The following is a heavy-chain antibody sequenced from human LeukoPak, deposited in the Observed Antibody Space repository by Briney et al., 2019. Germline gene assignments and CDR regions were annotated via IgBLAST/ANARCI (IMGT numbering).Heavy chain of an antibody. CDR1: GGSISSGGYY. Sequence: PSETLSLTCTVSGGSISSGGYYWSWIRQHPGKGLEWIGYIYYSGSTYYNPSLKSRVTISVDTSKNQFSLKLSSVTAADTAVYYCASAEGSSSWQMGRYFDYWGQGTLVTVSS. V-gene: IGHV4-31*03. J-gene: IGHJ4*02. CDR2: IYYSGST. D-gene: IGHD6-13*01. CDR3: ASAEGSSSWQMGRYFDY.